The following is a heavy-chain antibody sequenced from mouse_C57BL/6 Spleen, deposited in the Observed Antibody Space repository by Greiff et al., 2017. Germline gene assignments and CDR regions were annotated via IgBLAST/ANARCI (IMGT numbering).Heavy chain of an antibody. V-gene: IGHV1-55*01. Sequence: QVQLQQPGAELVKPGASVKMSCKASGYTFTSYWITWVKQRPGQGLEWIGDIYPGSGSTNYNEKFKSKATLTVDTSSSTAYMQLSSLTSEDSAVYYCARHGSSPYYFDYWGRGTTLTVSS. CDR2: IYPGSGST. CDR3: ARHGSSPYYFDY. D-gene: IGHD1-1*01. J-gene: IGHJ2*01. CDR1: GYTFTSYW.